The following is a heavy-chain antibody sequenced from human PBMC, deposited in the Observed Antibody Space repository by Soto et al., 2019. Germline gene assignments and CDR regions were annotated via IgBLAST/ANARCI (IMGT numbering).Heavy chain of an antibody. Sequence: LSLTCTVSGGSISSSSYYLGWIRQPPCKGLEWIGSIYYSGSTYYNPSLKSRVTISVDTSKNQFSLKLSSVTAADTAVYYCATNLYDFWSGSVSDKEDYWGQGTLVTVSS. CDR1: GGSISSSSYY. D-gene: IGHD3-3*01. CDR3: ATNLYDFWSGSVSDKEDY. J-gene: IGHJ4*02. CDR2: IYYSGST. V-gene: IGHV4-39*01.